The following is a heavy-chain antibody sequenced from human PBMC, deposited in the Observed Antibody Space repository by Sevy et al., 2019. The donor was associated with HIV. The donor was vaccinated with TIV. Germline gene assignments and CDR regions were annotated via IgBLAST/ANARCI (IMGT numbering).Heavy chain of an antibody. CDR2: ISSSSSTI. CDR3: ARGGDPGSYYNYFDY. CDR1: GFTFSTYS. V-gene: IGHV3-48*01. Sequence: GGCLRLSCAASGFTFSTYSMNWVRQAPGKGLEWVSYISSSSSTIYYSDTVKGRFTISRDNAKNSLYLQMNSLRAEDTAVYYCARGGDPGSYYNYFDYWGQGTLVTVSS. J-gene: IGHJ4*02. D-gene: IGHD3-10*01.